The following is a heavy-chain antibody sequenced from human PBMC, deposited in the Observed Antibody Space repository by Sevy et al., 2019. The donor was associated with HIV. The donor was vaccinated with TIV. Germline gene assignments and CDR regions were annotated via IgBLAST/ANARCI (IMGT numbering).Heavy chain of an antibody. CDR3: ASESVDTWTGTVYYEYGMDV. CDR1: GFTFSSYW. V-gene: IGHV3-74*03. Sequence: GGSLRLSCAASGFTFSSYWMHWVRHAPGKGLLWVSRINVDGSGTMYADSVKGRFTISRDNAKNTLYLQMTSLRAEDTAVSYSASESVDTWTGTVYYEYGMDVWGLGTTVTVSS. CDR2: INVDGSGT. J-gene: IGHJ6*02. D-gene: IGHD3-9*01.